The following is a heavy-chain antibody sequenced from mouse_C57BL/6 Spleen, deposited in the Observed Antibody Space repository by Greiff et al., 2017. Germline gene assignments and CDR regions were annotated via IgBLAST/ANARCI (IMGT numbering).Heavy chain of an antibody. CDR3: ARGGYYGSSLWYFDV. D-gene: IGHD1-1*01. V-gene: IGHV5-17*01. J-gene: IGHJ1*03. CDR2: ISSGSSTI. Sequence: EVKLVESGGGLVKPGGSLKLSCAASGFTFSDYGMHWVRQAPEKGLEWVAYISSGSSTIYYADKVKGRFTISRDNAKNTLFLQMTSLRSEDTAMYYCARGGYYGSSLWYFDVWGTGTTVTVSS. CDR1: GFTFSDYG.